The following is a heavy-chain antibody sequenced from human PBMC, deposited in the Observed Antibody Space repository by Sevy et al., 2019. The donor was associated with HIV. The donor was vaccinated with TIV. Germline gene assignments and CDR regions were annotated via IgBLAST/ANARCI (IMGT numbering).Heavy chain of an antibody. D-gene: IGHD2-21*01. J-gene: IGHJ6*02. CDR2: ISWNSGSI. CDR1: GFTFDDYA. CDR3: AKDRREEVKGVYDYDYGMDV. Sequence: GGSLRLSCAASGFTFDDYAMHWVRQAPGKGLEWVSGISWNSGSIGCADSVKGRFSISRDNAKNSLYLQMYSLRAKDTALYYCAKDRREEVKGVYDYDYGMDVWGQGTTVTVSS. V-gene: IGHV3-9*01.